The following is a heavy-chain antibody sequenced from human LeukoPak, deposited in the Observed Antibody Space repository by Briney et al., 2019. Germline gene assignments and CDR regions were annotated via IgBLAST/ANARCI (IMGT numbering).Heavy chain of an antibody. CDR3: ARDHKGGGGADAFDI. CDR1: GFTFSTYT. Sequence: GGSLRLSCAASGFTFSTYTMNWVRQAPVKGLEWGSVIYSGGSTYYADSVKGRFTISRDNYKTTLYLQMNRLRVEATDLYYCARDHKGGGGADAFDIWGHGTMVTVSS. CDR2: IYSGGST. J-gene: IGHJ3*02. D-gene: IGHD3-16*01. V-gene: IGHV3-53*01.